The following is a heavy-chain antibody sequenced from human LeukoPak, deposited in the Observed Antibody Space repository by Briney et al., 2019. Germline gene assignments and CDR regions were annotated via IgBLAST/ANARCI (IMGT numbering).Heavy chain of an antibody. CDR3: ARDPPLVVVPAAMRDYYYMDV. V-gene: IGHV4-61*02. CDR2: IYTSGST. Sequence: SETLSLTCTVSGGSISSGSYYWSCIRQPAGKGLEWIGRIYTSGSTNYNPSLKSRVTISVDTSKNQFSLKLSSVTAADTAVYYCARDPPLVVVPAAMRDYYYMDVWGKGTTVTVSS. J-gene: IGHJ6*03. CDR1: GGSISSGSYY. D-gene: IGHD2-2*01.